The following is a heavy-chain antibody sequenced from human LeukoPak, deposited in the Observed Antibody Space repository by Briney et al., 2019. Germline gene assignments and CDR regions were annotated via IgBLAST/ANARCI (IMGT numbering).Heavy chain of an antibody. CDR3: ARYQRWLQFMLDAFDS. CDR1: GGSISSYY. CDR2: IYYSGST. J-gene: IGHJ3*02. Sequence: SETLSLTCTVSGGSISSYYWSWIRQPPGKGLEWIGYIYYSGSTNYNPSLKSRVTISVDTSKNQFSLKLSSVTAADTAVYYCARYQRWLQFMLDAFDSWGQGTMVTVSS. V-gene: IGHV4-59*01. D-gene: IGHD5-24*01.